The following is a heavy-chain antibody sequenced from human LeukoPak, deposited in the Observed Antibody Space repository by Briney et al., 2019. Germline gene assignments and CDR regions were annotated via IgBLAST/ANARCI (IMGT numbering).Heavy chain of an antibody. CDR2: ISAYNGNT. J-gene: IGHJ4*02. V-gene: IGHV1-18*01. CDR3: ARVKSSSWWFYYDSSGRDYFDY. Sequence: ASVKVSYKASGYTFTSYGISWVRQAPGQGLEWMGWISAYNGNTNYAQKLQGRVTMTTDTSTSTAYMELRSLRSDDTAVYYRARVKSSSWWFYYDSSGRDYFDYWGQGTLVTVSS. CDR1: GYTFTSYG. D-gene: IGHD3-22*01.